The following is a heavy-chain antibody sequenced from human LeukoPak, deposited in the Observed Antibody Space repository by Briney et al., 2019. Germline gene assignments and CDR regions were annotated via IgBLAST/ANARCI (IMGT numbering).Heavy chain of an antibody. J-gene: IGHJ3*02. Sequence: GGSLRLPCAASGFTFSSYSMNWVRQAPGKGLEWVSSISSSSSYIYYADSVKGRFTISRDNAKNSLYLQMNSLRAEDTAVYYCAREASDIVVVVAAHDAFDIWGQGTMVTVSS. V-gene: IGHV3-21*01. CDR3: AREASDIVVVVAAHDAFDI. CDR1: GFTFSSYS. D-gene: IGHD2-15*01. CDR2: ISSSSSYI.